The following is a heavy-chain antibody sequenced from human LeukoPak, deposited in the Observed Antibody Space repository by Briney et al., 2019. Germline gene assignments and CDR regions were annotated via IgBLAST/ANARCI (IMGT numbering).Heavy chain of an antibody. Sequence: PGGSLRLSCAASGFTFSSYEMNWVRQAPGKGLEWVSYISYSGSTIYYADSVKGRFTISRDNAKSSLYLQMNSLRAEDTAVYYCARVVYGLDYWGQGTLVTVSS. D-gene: IGHD2-8*01. V-gene: IGHV3-48*03. CDR1: GFTFSSYE. J-gene: IGHJ4*02. CDR3: ARVVYGLDY. CDR2: ISYSGSTI.